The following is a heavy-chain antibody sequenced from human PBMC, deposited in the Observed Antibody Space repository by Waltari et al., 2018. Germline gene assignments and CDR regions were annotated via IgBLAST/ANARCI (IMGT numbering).Heavy chain of an antibody. CDR2: ISHSGST. D-gene: IGHD3-22*01. Sequence: QVQLQESGPGLVKPSETLSLNCTVSGVSINNYYWSWFRQPPGKGLEWIGYISHSGSTKYNPTLKSRVTLSLDTFKIHFSLKVSSVTAADTAVFYCAREDDANSSGRRYFDYWGQGTLVTVSS. CDR3: AREDDANSSGRRYFDY. V-gene: IGHV4-59*01. J-gene: IGHJ4*02. CDR1: GVSINNYY.